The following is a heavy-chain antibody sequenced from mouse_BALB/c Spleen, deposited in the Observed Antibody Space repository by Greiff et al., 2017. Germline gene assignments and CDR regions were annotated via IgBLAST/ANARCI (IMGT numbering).Heavy chain of an antibody. D-gene: IGHD1-1*01. J-gene: IGHJ3*01. Sequence: QVQLQQSGPQLVRPGASVKISCKASGYSFTSYWMHWVKQRPGQGLEWIGMIDPSDSETRLNQKFKDKATLTVDKSSSTAYMQLSSPTSEDSAVYYCAIATTVVERAWFAYWGQGTLVTVSA. CDR3: AIATTVVERAWFAY. CDR2: IDPSDSET. V-gene: IGHV1-74*01. CDR1: GYSFTSYW.